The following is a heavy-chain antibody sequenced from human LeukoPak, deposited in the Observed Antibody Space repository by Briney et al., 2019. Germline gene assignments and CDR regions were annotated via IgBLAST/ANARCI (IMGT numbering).Heavy chain of an antibody. CDR3: ARMWGVVVPEYYDYGMYV. J-gene: IGHJ6*02. D-gene: IGHD2-2*01. Sequence: GGSLRLSCAASGFTVSSNYMSRVRQAPGKGLEWVSVIYSGGSTYYADSVKGRFTISRDNSKNTLYLQMNSLRAEDTAVYYCARMWGVVVPEYYDYGMYVWGQGTTVTVSS. CDR2: IYSGGST. V-gene: IGHV3-53*01. CDR1: GFTVSSNY.